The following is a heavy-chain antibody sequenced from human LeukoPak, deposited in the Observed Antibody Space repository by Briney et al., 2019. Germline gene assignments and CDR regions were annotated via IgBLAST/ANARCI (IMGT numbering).Heavy chain of an antibody. Sequence: PGGSLRLSCVASGFTFSNYWMSWVRQAPGKGLEWVAVISYDGSNKYYADSVKGRFTISRDNSKNTLYLQMNSLRAEDTAVYYCAKFTSWYAAQYYFDYWGQGTLVTVSS. V-gene: IGHV3-30*18. CDR2: ISYDGSNK. J-gene: IGHJ4*02. D-gene: IGHD6-13*01. CDR3: AKFTSWYAAQYYFDY. CDR1: GFTFSNYW.